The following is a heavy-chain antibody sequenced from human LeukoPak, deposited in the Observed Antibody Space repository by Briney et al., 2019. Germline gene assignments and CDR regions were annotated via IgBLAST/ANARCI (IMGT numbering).Heavy chain of an antibody. D-gene: IGHD3-3*01. CDR1: GYTFTSYG. V-gene: IGHV1-18*01. CDR3: ARDKGGPYDFWSGYPSFDI. CDR2: ISAYNSNT. Sequence: ASVKVSCKASGYTFTSYGISWVRQAPGQGLEWMGWISAYNSNTNYAQKLQGRVTMTTDTSTSTAYMELRSLRSDDTAVYYCARDKGGPYDFWSGYPSFDIWGQGTMVTVSS. J-gene: IGHJ3*02.